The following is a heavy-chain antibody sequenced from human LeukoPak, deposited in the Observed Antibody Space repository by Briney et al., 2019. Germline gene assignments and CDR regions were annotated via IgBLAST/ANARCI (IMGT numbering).Heavy chain of an antibody. V-gene: IGHV4-61*02. Sequence: SETLSLTCTVSGGSISSTIHTRNWIRQPAGKGLEWIGRIYNSDNTNYSPSLQSRITISVDTSKNQFSLKMSSVTAADTAVYYCAKGLYESSGRYYYHIDVWGKGTAVTIS. CDR2: IYNSDNT. CDR1: GGSISSTIHT. D-gene: IGHD3-22*01. CDR3: AKGLYESSGRYYYHIDV. J-gene: IGHJ6*03.